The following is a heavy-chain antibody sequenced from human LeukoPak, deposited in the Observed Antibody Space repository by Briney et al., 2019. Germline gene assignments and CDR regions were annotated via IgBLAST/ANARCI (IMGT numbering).Heavy chain of an antibody. CDR3: AKDDARQSSWYSDYFDY. D-gene: IGHD6-13*01. CDR2: ISGSGGST. CDR1: GFTFSSYA. J-gene: IGHJ4*02. Sequence: GGSLRLSCAASGFTFSSYAMSWVRQAPGKGLEWVSAISGSGGSTYYADSVKGRFTISRDNSKNTLYLQMNSLRAEDTAVYYCAKDDARQSSWYSDYFDYWGQGTLVTVSS. V-gene: IGHV3-23*01.